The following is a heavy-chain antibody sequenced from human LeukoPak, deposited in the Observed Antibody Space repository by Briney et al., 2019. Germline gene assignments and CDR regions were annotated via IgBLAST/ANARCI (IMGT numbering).Heavy chain of an antibody. J-gene: IGHJ4*02. CDR3: ARGYSGSYRVDY. CDR2: ISYDGSNK. Sequence: GGSLRLSCAASGFTFSSYAMHWVRQAPGKGLEWVAVISYDGSNKYYADSVKGRFTISRDNAKGTLYLQMNSLRAEDTAVYYCARGYSGSYRVDYWGQGTLVTVSS. V-gene: IGHV3-30-3*01. CDR1: GFTFSSYA. D-gene: IGHD1-26*01.